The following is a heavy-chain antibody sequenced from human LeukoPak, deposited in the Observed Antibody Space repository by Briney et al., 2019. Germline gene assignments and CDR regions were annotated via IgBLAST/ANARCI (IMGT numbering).Heavy chain of an antibody. J-gene: IGHJ4*02. Sequence: GASVKVSCKASGYTFTSHGISWVRQAPGQGLEWMGIINPSGGSTSYAQKFQGRVTMTRDTSTSTVYMELSSLRSEDTAVYYCARVHYDFWSGPGYYFDYWGQGTLVTVSS. CDR2: INPSGGST. CDR3: ARVHYDFWSGPGYYFDY. V-gene: IGHV1-46*01. D-gene: IGHD3-3*01. CDR1: GYTFTSHG.